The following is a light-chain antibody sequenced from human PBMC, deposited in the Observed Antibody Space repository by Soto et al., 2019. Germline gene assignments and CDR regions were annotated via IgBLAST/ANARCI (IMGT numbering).Light chain of an antibody. CDR1: QSVSRY. CDR3: QQRSNWPPLT. J-gene: IGKJ4*01. CDR2: DAS. Sequence: EIVLTQSPVTLSLSPGERATLSCRASQSVSRYLAWYQQKPGQAPRLLIYDASNRATGIPARFSGSGSGKDFTLTIDSLETEDFAVYYCQQRSNWPPLTFGGGTKVEIK. V-gene: IGKV3-11*01.